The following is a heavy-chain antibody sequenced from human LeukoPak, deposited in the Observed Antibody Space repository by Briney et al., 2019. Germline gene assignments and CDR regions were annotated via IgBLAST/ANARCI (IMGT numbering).Heavy chain of an antibody. Sequence: GESLKISCKGSGYRFPSYWIGWVRPIPGKGLEWMGIIYPGDSDTRYSPSFQGQVTISADKSISTAYLQWSSLQASDTAMYYGARGITIFGVDAVGFDYWGQGTLVTVSS. CDR1: GYRFPSYW. J-gene: IGHJ4*02. V-gene: IGHV5-51*01. D-gene: IGHD3-3*01. CDR3: ARGITIFGVDAVGFDY. CDR2: IYPGDSDT.